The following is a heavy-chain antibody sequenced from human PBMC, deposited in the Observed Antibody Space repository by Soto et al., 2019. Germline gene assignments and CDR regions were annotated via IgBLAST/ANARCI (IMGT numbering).Heavy chain of an antibody. D-gene: IGHD2-2*01. V-gene: IGHV3-30*12. CDR2: ISDDGSTK. J-gene: IGHJ5*02. Sequence: GGSLRLSCAASGFTFSSYGMHWVRQAPGKGLEWVALISDDGSTKYYADSVKGRFTISRDNAKNTLYLQMNSLRAEDTAVYYCARVPYCSSSGCYSWFDPWGQGTLVTVSS. CDR1: GFTFSSYG. CDR3: ARVPYCSSSGCYSWFDP.